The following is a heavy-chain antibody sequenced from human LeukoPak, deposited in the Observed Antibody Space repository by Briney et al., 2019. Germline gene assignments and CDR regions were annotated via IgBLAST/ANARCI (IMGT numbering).Heavy chain of an antibody. V-gene: IGHV3-74*01. CDR1: GFTFSDYR. D-gene: IGHD6-13*01. Sequence: GGSLRLSCAASGFTFSDYRMHWVRQAPGKGLAWVSHINIDGGLTNYADSVKGRFTVSRDNARNTLYLQMSSLRAEDTAIYFCAREEHRLAAAGTSAFDLGGQGTLVTVSP. CDR3: AREEHRLAAAGTSAFDL. J-gene: IGHJ3*01. CDR2: INIDGGLT.